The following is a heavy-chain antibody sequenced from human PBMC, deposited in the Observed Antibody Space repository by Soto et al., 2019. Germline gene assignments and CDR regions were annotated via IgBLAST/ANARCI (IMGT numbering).Heavy chain of an antibody. CDR3: VRGRYAGYNACHYFDS. CDR2: AYHTGTS. J-gene: IGHJ4*02. V-gene: IGHV4-30-4*01. CDR1: GASITTDNVY. Sequence: QVQLQESGPGLVEPSETLSLICSVSGASITTDNVYWTWVRQSPGTGLEWIGGAYHTGTSVFSQSLQSRTTISVDRSKNQFSLGLTSVTAADTAVYYCVRGRYAGYNACHYFDSWGQGTLVTVSS. D-gene: IGHD4-17*01.